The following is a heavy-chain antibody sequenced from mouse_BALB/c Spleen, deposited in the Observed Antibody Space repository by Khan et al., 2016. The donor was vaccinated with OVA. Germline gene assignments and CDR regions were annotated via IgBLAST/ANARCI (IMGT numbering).Heavy chain of an antibody. CDR3: ARSGYGNPFAY. CDR2: INPNNGDS. Sequence: VQLQESGAELVKPGTSVKISCKASGYTFTSYYMYWVKQRPGQGLEWIGGINPNNGDSNFNEKFESKATLTVDKSSSTAYMQLGILTSEDSAVYYCARSGYGNPFAYWGQGTLVTVSA. D-gene: IGHD2-1*01. J-gene: IGHJ3*01. CDR1: GYTFTSYY. V-gene: IGHV1S81*02.